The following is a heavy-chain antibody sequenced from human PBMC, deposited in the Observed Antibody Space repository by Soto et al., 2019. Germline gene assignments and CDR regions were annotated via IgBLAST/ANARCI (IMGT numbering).Heavy chain of an antibody. D-gene: IGHD6-19*01. J-gene: IGHJ5*02. CDR3: ARAITGIAVAGTSFDP. Sequence: QVQLVQSGAEVKKPGASVKVSCKASGYTFTSYYMHWVRQAPGQGLEWMGIINPSGGSTSYAQKFQGRVTMTRDTTTSTVYMELSSLRSEYTAVYYCARAITGIAVAGTSFDPWGQGILVTASS. V-gene: IGHV1-46*01. CDR2: INPSGGST. CDR1: GYTFTSYY.